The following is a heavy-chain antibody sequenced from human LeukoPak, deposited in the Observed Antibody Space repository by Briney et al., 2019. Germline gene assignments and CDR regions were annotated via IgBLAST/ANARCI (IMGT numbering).Heavy chain of an antibody. Sequence: PGGSLRLSCAASGFTVSSNYMSWVRQAPGKGLEWVSVIYSGGSTYYADSVKGRFTISRDNSKNTLYLQMNSLRAEDTAVYYCARDPWGVDTVTTYRDYWGQGTLVTVSS. D-gene: IGHD4-17*01. V-gene: IGHV3-53*01. J-gene: IGHJ4*02. CDR1: GFTVSSNY. CDR3: ARDPWGVDTVTTYRDY. CDR2: IYSGGST.